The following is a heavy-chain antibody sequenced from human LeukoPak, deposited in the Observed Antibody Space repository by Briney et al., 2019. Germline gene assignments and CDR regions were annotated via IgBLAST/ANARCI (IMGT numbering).Heavy chain of an antibody. CDR2: INSDGSST. Sequence: GGSLRLSCAASGFTFSNYWMHWVRQAPGKGLVWVSRINSDGSSTNNADSVKGRFTISRDNAKNTLYLRMNSLRAEDTAVYYCAREITTNGGRYFDYWGQGTLVTVSS. J-gene: IGHJ4*02. D-gene: IGHD7-27*01. CDR1: GFTFSNYW. V-gene: IGHV3-74*01. CDR3: AREITTNGGRYFDY.